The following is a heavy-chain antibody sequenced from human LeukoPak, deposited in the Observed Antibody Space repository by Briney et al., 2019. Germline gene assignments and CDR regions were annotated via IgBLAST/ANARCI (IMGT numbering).Heavy chain of an antibody. Sequence: PSETLSLMCTVSGGSIANYYWSWIRQSAGKGLEWIERMYISGSFNYNPSLKSRVTISIDTSKNQISLKVNSVTAADTAVYYCARDGKLDWYFDLWGRGTLVTVSS. CDR3: ARDGKLDWYFDL. CDR1: GGSIANYY. V-gene: IGHV4-4*07. CDR2: MYISGSF. D-gene: IGHD1-1*01. J-gene: IGHJ2*01.